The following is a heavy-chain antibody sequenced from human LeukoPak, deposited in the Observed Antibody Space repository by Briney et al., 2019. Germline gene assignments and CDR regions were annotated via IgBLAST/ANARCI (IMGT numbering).Heavy chain of an antibody. CDR3: ARGVGGSGWYGYYYYGMDV. Sequence: PSVTLSLTCTVSGGSITSYNWSWIRQPPGKGLEWIGYVYYSGSTNYNPSLKSRVTISVDTSKNQFSLKLSSVTAADTAVYYCARGVGGSGWYGYYYYGMDVWGQGTTVTVSS. CDR2: VYYSGST. J-gene: IGHJ6*02. V-gene: IGHV4-59*12. CDR1: GGSITSYN. D-gene: IGHD6-19*01.